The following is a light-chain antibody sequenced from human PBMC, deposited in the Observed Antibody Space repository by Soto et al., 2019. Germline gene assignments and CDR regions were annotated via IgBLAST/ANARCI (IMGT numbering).Light chain of an antibody. CDR3: HQYNIYST. CDR2: KAS. CDR1: QIISTW. V-gene: IGKV1-5*03. J-gene: IGKJ1*01. Sequence: DIQMTQSPSTLSASVGDRVTITCRASQIISTWLAWYQQKPGRAPKLLIYKASTLESGVPSRFSGSGSGTEFTRTISSLQPDDFATYYCHQYNIYSTFGQGTKVELK.